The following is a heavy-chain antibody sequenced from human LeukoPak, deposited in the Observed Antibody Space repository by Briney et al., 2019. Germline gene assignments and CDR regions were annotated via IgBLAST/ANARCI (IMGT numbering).Heavy chain of an antibody. CDR3: ARDGHYDILTGYFQD. Sequence: HWASVKVSCKASGYTFTSYYMHWVRQAPGQGLEWMGIINPSGGSTSYAQKFQGRVTMTRDTSTSTVYMELSSLRSEDTAVYYCARDGHYDILTGYFQDWGQGTLVTVSS. CDR2: INPSGGST. J-gene: IGHJ1*01. CDR1: GYTFTSYY. D-gene: IGHD3-9*01. V-gene: IGHV1-46*01.